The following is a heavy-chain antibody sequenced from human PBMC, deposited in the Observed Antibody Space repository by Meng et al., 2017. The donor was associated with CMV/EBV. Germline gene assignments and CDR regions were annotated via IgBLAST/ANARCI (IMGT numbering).Heavy chain of an antibody. CDR2: ISSSSSYI. CDR1: GLTFSSYS. V-gene: IGHV3-21*01. J-gene: IGHJ3*02. Sequence: GGSLRLSCAASGLTFSSYSMNWVRQAPGKGLEWVSSISSSSSYIYYADSVKGRFTISRDNAKNSLYLQMNSLRAEDTAVYYCAVDWQPGIAFDIWGQGTMVTVSS. CDR3: AVDWQPGIAFDI. D-gene: IGHD3/OR15-3a*01.